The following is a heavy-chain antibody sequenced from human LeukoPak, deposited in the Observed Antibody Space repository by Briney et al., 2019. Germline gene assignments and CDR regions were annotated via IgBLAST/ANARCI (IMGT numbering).Heavy chain of an antibody. Sequence: SETLSLTCTVSGGSVSSYYWSWIRQPPGKGLEWVGYIYYSRSTNYSPSLKSRATISVDTSKNQFSLNLSSVTPADTAVYYCAGYSSTFYFYYGMDLWGEGTTVTVSS. J-gene: IGHJ6*04. V-gene: IGHV4-59*02. D-gene: IGHD2-2*01. CDR1: GGSVSSYY. CDR3: AGYSSTFYFYYGMDL. CDR2: IYYSRST.